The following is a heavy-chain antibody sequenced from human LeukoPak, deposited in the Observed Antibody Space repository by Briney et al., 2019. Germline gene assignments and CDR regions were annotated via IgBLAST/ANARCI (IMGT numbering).Heavy chain of an antibody. V-gene: IGHV4-34*01. CDR2: INHSGST. J-gene: IGHJ4*02. CDR1: GGSFSGYY. CDR3: ATGWVITGEN. D-gene: IGHD3-22*01. Sequence: KPSETLSLTCAVYGGSFSGYYWSWIRQPPGKGLEWIGEINHSGSTNYNPSLKSRVTISVDTSKNQFSLKLSSVTAADTAVYYCATGWVITGENWGQGTLVTVSS.